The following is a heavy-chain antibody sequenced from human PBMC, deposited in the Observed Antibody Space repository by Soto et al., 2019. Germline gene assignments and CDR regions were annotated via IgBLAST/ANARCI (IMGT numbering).Heavy chain of an antibody. Sequence: RASVKVSCKASGYSFTTYGMTWVRQAPGQGLEWMGWISTDKGNTKYAQNFQSRATLTTDTSTGTAYMELRSLRSDDTAVYYCARDRDWNLDYWGQGTLVTVSS. D-gene: IGHD2-21*02. CDR1: GYSFTTYG. J-gene: IGHJ4*02. CDR2: ISTDKGNT. V-gene: IGHV1-18*01. CDR3: ARDRDWNLDY.